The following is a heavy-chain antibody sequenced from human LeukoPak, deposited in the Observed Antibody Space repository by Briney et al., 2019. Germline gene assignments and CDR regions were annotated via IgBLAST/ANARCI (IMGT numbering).Heavy chain of an antibody. CDR2: IYYSGST. CDR3: ARGEPPGPTQKDNWFDP. CDR1: GGSISSGDYY. V-gene: IGHV4-30-4*01. J-gene: IGHJ5*02. D-gene: IGHD1-1*01. Sequence: SETLSLTCTVSGGSISSGDYYWSWIRQPPGKGLEWIGYIYYSGSTYYNPSLKSRVTISVDTSKNQFSLKLSSVTAADTAVYYCARGEPPGPTQKDNWFDPWGQGTLVTVSS.